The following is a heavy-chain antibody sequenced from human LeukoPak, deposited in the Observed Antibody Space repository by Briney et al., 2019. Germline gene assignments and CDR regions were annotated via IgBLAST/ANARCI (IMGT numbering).Heavy chain of an antibody. CDR2: IYTSGST. Sequence: SETLSLTCTVSGYSISSGYYWSWIRQPAGKGLEWIGRIYTSGSTNHNPSLKSRVTISVDTSKNQFSLKLSSVTAADTAVYYCARDDILTGYYNPWGQGTLVTVSS. CDR1: GYSISSGYY. CDR3: ARDDILTGYYNP. V-gene: IGHV4-61*02. J-gene: IGHJ5*02. D-gene: IGHD3-9*01.